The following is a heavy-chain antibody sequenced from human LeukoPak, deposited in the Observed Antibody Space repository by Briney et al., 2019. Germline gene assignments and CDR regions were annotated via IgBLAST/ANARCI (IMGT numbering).Heavy chain of an antibody. D-gene: IGHD2-2*01. CDR3: ARGIESSYSYFDY. CDR1: GYSFISYW. J-gene: IGHJ4*02. Sequence: GESLKISCKGSGYSFISYWIGWVRQMPGKGLEWMGIIYPGDSDTRYSPSFQGQVTISADKSISTACLQWSSLKASDTAKYYCARGIESSYSYFDYWGQGTLVTVSS. CDR2: IYPGDSDT. V-gene: IGHV5-51*01.